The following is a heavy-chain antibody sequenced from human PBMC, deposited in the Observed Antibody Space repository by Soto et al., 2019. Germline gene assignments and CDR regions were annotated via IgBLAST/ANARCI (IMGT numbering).Heavy chain of an antibody. CDR2: ISSSSSTI. Sequence: EVQLVESGGGLVQPGGSLRLSCAASGFTFSSYSMNWVRQAPGKGLEWVSYISSSSSTIYYADSVKGRFTISRDNAKNSMYLQMNSLRAEDTAVYYCARLKEGGFWSGYYPDYYIDVWGKGTTVTVSS. J-gene: IGHJ6*03. CDR1: GFTFSSYS. D-gene: IGHD3-3*01. CDR3: ARLKEGGFWSGYYPDYYIDV. V-gene: IGHV3-48*01.